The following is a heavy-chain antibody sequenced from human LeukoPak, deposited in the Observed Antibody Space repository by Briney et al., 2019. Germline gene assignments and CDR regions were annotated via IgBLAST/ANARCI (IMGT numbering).Heavy chain of an antibody. CDR3: ARGPIQLWIHNAMDV. D-gene: IGHD5-18*01. Sequence: GGSLRLSCTGSGFIFGDHAMSWVRQAPGKGLEWVGFIRSKAYRGTTEYAASAKGRFTISRDDSASIAYLQMNSLRTEDTAVYYCARGPIQLWIHNAMDVWGQGTTVTVSS. CDR1: GFIFGDHA. CDR2: IRSKAYRGTT. J-gene: IGHJ6*02. V-gene: IGHV3-49*04.